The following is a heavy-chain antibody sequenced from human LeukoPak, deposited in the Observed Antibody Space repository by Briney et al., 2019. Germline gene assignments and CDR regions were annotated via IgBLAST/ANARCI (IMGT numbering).Heavy chain of an antibody. J-gene: IGHJ4*02. Sequence: GSPEPSRAASGFTFSSYWMHWVRPAPGKGLEWVSRINGDESSPSYADSVKGRFTISRDNAKDTLYLQMNSLRAEDTDVYFCARSNWNYDYWGQGTLVSVSS. CDR2: INGDESSP. V-gene: IGHV3-74*01. D-gene: IGHD1-7*01. CDR3: ARSNWNYDY. CDR1: GFTFSSYW.